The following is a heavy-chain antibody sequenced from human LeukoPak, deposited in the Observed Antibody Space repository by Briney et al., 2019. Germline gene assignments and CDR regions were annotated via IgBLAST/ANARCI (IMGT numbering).Heavy chain of an antibody. J-gene: IGHJ4*02. Sequence: GGSLRLSCAASGFTFSSYSMNWVRQAPGKGLEWVSSISSSSSYIYYADSVKGRFTISRDNSKNTLYLQMNSLRAEDTAVYYCARETYSTSSGWYFDYWGQGTLVTVSS. CDR1: GFTFSSYS. D-gene: IGHD6-6*01. CDR3: ARETYSTSSGWYFDY. V-gene: IGHV3-21*01. CDR2: ISSSSSYI.